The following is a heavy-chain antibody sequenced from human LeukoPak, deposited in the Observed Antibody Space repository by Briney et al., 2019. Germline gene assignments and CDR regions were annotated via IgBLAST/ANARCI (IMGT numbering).Heavy chain of an antibody. J-gene: IGHJ4*02. D-gene: IGHD1-14*01. Sequence: SETLSLTCTVSGGSINSYYWSWIRQPPGKGLEWIGYIYYSGSTDYNPSLKSRITISVDTSKNQFSLKLSSVTAADTAVYYCARYHSRGVDYWGQGTLVTVSS. V-gene: IGHV4-59*01. CDR2: IYYSGST. CDR3: ARYHSRGVDY. CDR1: GGSINSYY.